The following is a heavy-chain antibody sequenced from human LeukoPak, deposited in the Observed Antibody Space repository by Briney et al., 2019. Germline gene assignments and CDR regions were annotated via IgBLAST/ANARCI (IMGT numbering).Heavy chain of an antibody. CDR3: ARHFPETGRGEQPFDY. CDR1: GVSISGCSYY. V-gene: IGHV4-39*01. CDR2: VCHSGTT. J-gene: IGHJ4*02. Sequence: SETLSLTCTVSGVSISGCSYYWGWIRQPPGKGLEWIGSVCHSGTTYYNPSLTSRVTMSVDTPQNQFSLRLNSVTAADTAVYYCARHFPETGRGEQPFDYWGQGILVTVSS. D-gene: IGHD6-13*01.